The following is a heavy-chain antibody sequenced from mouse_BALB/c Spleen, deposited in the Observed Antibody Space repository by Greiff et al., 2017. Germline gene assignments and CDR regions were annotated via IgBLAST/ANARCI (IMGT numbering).Heavy chain of an antibody. J-gene: IGHJ2*01. CDR1: GYTFTDYA. CDR2: ISTYYGDA. CDR3: ARENLLHFDY. D-gene: IGHD1-1*01. V-gene: IGHV1S137*01. Sequence: QVHVKQSGAELVRPGVSVKISCKGSGYTFTDYAMHWVKQSHAKSLEWIGVISTYYGDASYNQKFKGKATMTVDKSSSTAYMELARLTSEDSAIYYCARENLLHFDYWGQGTTLTVSS.